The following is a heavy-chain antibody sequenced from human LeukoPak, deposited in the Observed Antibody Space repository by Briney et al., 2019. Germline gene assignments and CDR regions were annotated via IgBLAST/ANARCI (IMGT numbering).Heavy chain of an antibody. CDR1: EFTFSSYS. CDR3: ARDGGRDGYNYNWFDP. V-gene: IGHV3-21*01. Sequence: GGSLRLSCAASEFTFSSYSMNWVRQAPGKGLEWVSSISSSSSYIYYADSVKGRFTISKDNAKNSLYLQMNSLRAEDTAVYYCARDGGRDGYNYNWFDPWGQGTLVTVSS. CDR2: ISSSSSYI. D-gene: IGHD5-24*01. J-gene: IGHJ5*02.